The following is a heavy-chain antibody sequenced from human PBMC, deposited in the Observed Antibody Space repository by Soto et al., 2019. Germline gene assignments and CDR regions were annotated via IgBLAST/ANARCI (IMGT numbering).Heavy chain of an antibody. CDR1: GGSFSGYY. V-gene: IGHV4-34*01. CDR3: AATLRQALNWFDP. D-gene: IGHD1-26*01. CDR2: INHSGST. Sequence: QVQLQQWGAGLLKPSETLSLTCAVYGGSFSGYYWSWIRQPPGKGLEWIGEINHSGSTNYNPSLKSRVTRSVDTSKNRFSLKLSSVTAADTAVYYCAATLRQALNWFDPWGQGTLVTVSS. J-gene: IGHJ5*02.